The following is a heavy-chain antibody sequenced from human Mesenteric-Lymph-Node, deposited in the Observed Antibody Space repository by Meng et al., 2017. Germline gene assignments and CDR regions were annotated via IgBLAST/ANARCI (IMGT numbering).Heavy chain of an antibody. CDR3: ARGVYDSSGYYHY. V-gene: IGHV3-74*01. CDR1: GFTFRSDW. D-gene: IGHD3-22*01. Sequence: GESLKISCAASGFTFRSDWMHWVRQAPGKGLEWVSHINSDGSRTTYADSVKGRFTISRDNAKNTLSLQMSSLRAEDTGVYYCARGVYDSSGYYHYWGQGTLVTVSS. J-gene: IGHJ4*02. CDR2: INSDGSRT.